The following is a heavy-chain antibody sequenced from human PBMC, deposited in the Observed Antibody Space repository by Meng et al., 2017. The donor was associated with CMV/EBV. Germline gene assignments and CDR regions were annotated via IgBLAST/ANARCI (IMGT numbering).Heavy chain of an antibody. Sequence: GESLKISCAASGFTFSSYAMHWVRQAPGKGLEWVAVISYDGSNKYYADSVKGRFTISRDNSKNTLYLQMNSLRAEDTAVYYCAKDDLRYYWGQGTLVTVSS. D-gene: IGHD2-21*02. CDR1: GFTFSSYA. CDR2: ISYDGSNK. CDR3: AKDDLRYY. J-gene: IGHJ4*02. V-gene: IGHV3-30-3*01.